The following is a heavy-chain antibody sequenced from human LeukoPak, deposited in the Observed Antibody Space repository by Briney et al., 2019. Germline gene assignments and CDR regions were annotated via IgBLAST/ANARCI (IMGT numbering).Heavy chain of an antibody. V-gene: IGHV4-59*01. CDR3: ARTPRTYYYDSSGYHYAFDI. D-gene: IGHD3-22*01. CDR1: GGSISSYY. Sequence: SETLSLTCTVPGGSISSYYWSWIRQPPGKGLEWIGYIYYSGSTNYNPSLKSRVTISVDTSKNQFSLKLSSVTAADTAVYYCARTPRTYYYDSSGYHYAFDIWGQGTMVTVSS. J-gene: IGHJ3*02. CDR2: IYYSGST.